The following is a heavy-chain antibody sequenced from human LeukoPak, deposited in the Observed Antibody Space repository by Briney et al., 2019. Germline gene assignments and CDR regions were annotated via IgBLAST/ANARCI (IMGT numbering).Heavy chain of an antibody. V-gene: IGHV1-2*02. CDR3: ATLYRSSTSCYGAFDI. CDR1: GYTFTGYY. Sequence: ASVKVSCKASGYTFTGYYMHWVRQAPGQGLEWMGWINPNSGGTNYAQKFQGRVTMTRDTSISTAYMELSRLRSDDTAVYYCATLYRSSTSCYGAFDIWGQGTMVTVSS. J-gene: IGHJ3*02. CDR2: INPNSGGT. D-gene: IGHD2-2*01.